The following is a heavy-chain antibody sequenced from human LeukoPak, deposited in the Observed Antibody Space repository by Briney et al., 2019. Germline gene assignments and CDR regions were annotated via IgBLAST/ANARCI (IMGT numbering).Heavy chain of an antibody. CDR3: AKVYSSGWIRMKLNYFDY. CDR1: GFTFSSYE. CDR2: ISSSGSTI. Sequence: GGSLRLSCAASGFTFSSYEMNWVRQAPGKGLEWVSYISSSGSTIYYADSVKGRFTISRDNSKNTLYLQMNSLRAEDTAVYYCAKVYSSGWIRMKLNYFDYWGQGTLVTVSS. D-gene: IGHD6-19*01. V-gene: IGHV3-48*03. J-gene: IGHJ4*02.